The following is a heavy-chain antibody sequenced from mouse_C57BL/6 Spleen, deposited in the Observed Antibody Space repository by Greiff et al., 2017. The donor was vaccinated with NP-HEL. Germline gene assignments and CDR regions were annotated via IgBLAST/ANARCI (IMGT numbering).Heavy chain of an antibody. Sequence: SGPVLVKPGASVKMSCKASGYTFTDYYMNWVKQSHGKSLEWIGVINPYNGGTSYNQKFKGKATLTVDKSSSTAYMELNSLTSEDSAVYYCARSGGYSPFDYWGQGTTLTVSS. CDR3: ARSGGYSPFDY. D-gene: IGHD2-3*01. CDR2: INPYNGGT. CDR1: GYTFTDYY. V-gene: IGHV1-19*01. J-gene: IGHJ2*01.